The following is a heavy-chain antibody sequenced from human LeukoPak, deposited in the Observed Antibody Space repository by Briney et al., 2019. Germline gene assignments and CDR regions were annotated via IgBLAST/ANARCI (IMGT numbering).Heavy chain of an antibody. CDR1: GFAFSSHS. V-gene: IGHV3-48*01. CDR3: ARKSGSSGYPFDY. J-gene: IGHJ4*02. CDR2: ITSSSSAI. Sequence: GGSLRLSCAASGFAFSSHSMNLVRQAPGKGLEWVSYITSSSSAIYYADSVKGRFTISRDNAKNSLYLQMNSLRAEDTAVYYCARKSGSSGYPFDYWGQGTVVTVSS. D-gene: IGHD3-22*01.